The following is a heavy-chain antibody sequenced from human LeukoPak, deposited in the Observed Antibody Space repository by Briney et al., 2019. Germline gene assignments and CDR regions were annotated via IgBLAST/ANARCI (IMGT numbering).Heavy chain of an antibody. Sequence: SETLSLTCTVSGGSISSYYWSWIRQPPGKGLEWIGYIHYSGSTNYNPSLKSRVTISVDTSKNQFSLKLTSVTAADTAVYYCARLGGAIYFYYMDVWGKGTTVTISS. D-gene: IGHD2-2*02. V-gene: IGHV4-59*08. CDR1: GGSISSYY. J-gene: IGHJ6*03. CDR3: ARLGGAIYFYYMDV. CDR2: IHYSGST.